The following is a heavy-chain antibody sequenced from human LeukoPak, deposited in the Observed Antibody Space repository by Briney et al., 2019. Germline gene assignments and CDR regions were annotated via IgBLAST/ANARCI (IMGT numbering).Heavy chain of an antibody. CDR1: GGSISGFY. J-gene: IGHJ4*02. D-gene: IGHD2-21*01. CDR2: IYYSGST. V-gene: IGHV4-59*01. Sequence: PSETLSLTCTVSGGSISGFYWSWIRQPPGKGPEWIGNIYYSGSTTYNPSLKSRVTISVDTSKNQLSLRLSSVTAADTAVFYCARVYSVSYFDYWGQGTLVTVSS. CDR3: ARVYSVSYFDY.